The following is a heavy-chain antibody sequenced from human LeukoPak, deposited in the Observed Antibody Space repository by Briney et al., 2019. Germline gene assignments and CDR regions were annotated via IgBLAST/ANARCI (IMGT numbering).Heavy chain of an antibody. J-gene: IGHJ4*02. D-gene: IGHD3-22*01. CDR1: GYTLTELS. CDR2: FDPEDGET. V-gene: IGHV1-24*01. CDR3: ATQTLHYYDSSGPPDY. Sequence: GASVKVSCKVSGYTLTELSMHWVRQAPGKGLEWMGGFDPEDGETIYAQKFQGRVTMTEDTSTDTAYMELSSLRSEDTAVYYCATQTLHYYDSSGPPDYWGQGTLVTVSS.